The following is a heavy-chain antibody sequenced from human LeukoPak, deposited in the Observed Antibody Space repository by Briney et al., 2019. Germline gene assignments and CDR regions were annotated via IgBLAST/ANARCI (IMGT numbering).Heavy chain of an antibody. D-gene: IGHD2-2*01. CDR3: ARAKQSTTGYYYYGMDV. CDR1: GYTFTSYD. CDR2: MNPNSGNT. J-gene: IGHJ6*02. V-gene: IGHV1-8*01. Sequence: ASVKVSCKASGYTFTSYDINWVRQATGQGLEWMGWMNPNSGNTGYAQKFQGRVTMTRNTSISTAYMEPSSLRSEDTAVYYCARAKQSTTGYYYYGMDVWGQGTTVTVSS.